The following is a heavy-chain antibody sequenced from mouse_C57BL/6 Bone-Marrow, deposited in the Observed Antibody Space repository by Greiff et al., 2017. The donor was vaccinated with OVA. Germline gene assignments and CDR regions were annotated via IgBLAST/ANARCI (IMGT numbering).Heavy chain of an antibody. V-gene: IGHV1-15*01. CDR3: RGGGSSGVFAY. CDR1: GYTFTDYD. D-gene: IGHD3-2*02. Sequence: VQLQQSGAELVRPGASVTLSCKASGYTFTDYDMHWVKQTPVHGLEWIGGIDPETGGTAYTQKFKGKATLTADKSSSTAYMQLRSLTSEDSADCCVRGGGSSGVFAYRGKGTLVT. J-gene: IGHJ3*01. CDR2: IDPETGGT.